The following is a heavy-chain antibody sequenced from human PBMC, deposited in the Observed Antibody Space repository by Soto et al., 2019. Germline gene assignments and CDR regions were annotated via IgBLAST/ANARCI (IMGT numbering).Heavy chain of an antibody. CDR1: GGTFGSYA. CDR2: IIPIPGTA. Sequence: QVQLVQSGAEVKKPGSSVKVSCKASGGTFGSYAISWVRQAPGQGLEWMGGIIPIPGTANYAQKFQGRVTIAADESTSAAYMELSSLRSEDTAVYYCARSQGSSTSLEISYHYYYGMDVWGQGRTVTVSS. J-gene: IGHJ6*02. CDR3: ARSQGSSTSLEISYHYYYGMDV. V-gene: IGHV1-69*01. D-gene: IGHD2-2*01.